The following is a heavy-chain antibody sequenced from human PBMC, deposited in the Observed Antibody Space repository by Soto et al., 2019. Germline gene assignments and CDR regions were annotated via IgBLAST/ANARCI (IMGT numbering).Heavy chain of an antibody. CDR2: ISGSGNSP. V-gene: IGHV3-23*04. J-gene: IGHJ3*01. CDR3: ATWHEREHAYDV. Sequence: EVQLVESGGRLVQRGGSLRLSCSGSGFIFGDHVMDWVRQAPGRGLEWVAGISGSGNSPFFRDSVKGRFTISRDSSKTTVYLQMNDLRPDDTAVYYCATWHEREHAYDVWGQGTTVTVSS. D-gene: IGHD1-1*01. CDR1: GFIFGDHV.